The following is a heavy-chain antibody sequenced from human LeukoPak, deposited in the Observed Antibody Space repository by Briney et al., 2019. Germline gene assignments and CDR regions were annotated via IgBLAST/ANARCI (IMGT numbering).Heavy chain of an antibody. J-gene: IGHJ4*02. V-gene: IGHV1-46*01. D-gene: IGHD5-18*01. CDR1: GYTFTSYY. Sequence: ASVKVSCKASGYTFTSYYMHWVRQAPGQGLEWMGIINPSGGSTGYAQKFQGRVTMTRDTSTSTVYMELSSLRSEDTAVYYCARGGGYSYGPRRPFDYWGQGTLVTVSS. CDR2: INPSGGST. CDR3: ARGGGYSYGPRRPFDY.